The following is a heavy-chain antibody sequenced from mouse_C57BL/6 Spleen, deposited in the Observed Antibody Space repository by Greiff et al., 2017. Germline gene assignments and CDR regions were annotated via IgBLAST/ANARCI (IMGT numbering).Heavy chain of an antibody. Sequence: ESGPGLVKPSQSLSLTCSVTGYSITSGYYWNWIRQFPGNKLEWMGYISYDGSNNYNPSLKNRIAITRDTSKNQFFLKLNSMTTEDTATYYCARGGYYSGFAYWGQGTLVTVSA. CDR1: GYSITSGYY. D-gene: IGHD2-3*01. J-gene: IGHJ3*01. CDR2: ISYDGSN. CDR3: ARGGYYSGFAY. V-gene: IGHV3-6*01.